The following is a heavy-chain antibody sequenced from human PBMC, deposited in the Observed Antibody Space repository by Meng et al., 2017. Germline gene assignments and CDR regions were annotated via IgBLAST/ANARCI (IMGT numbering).Heavy chain of an antibody. CDR3: ARVEPHVLLWFGELYAYFDY. Sequence: GGSLRLSCAASGFTFSSYAMHWVRQAPGKGLEWVAVISYDGSNKYYADSVKGRFTISRDNSKNTLYLQMNSLRAEDTAVYYCARVEPHVLLWFGELYAYFDYWGQG. J-gene: IGHJ4*02. V-gene: IGHV3-30*04. D-gene: IGHD3-10*01. CDR1: GFTFSSYA. CDR2: ISYDGSNK.